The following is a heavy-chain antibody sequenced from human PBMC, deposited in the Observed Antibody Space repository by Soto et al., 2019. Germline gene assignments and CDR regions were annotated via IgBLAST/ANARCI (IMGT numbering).Heavy chain of an antibody. CDR1: GGTFSRYT. D-gene: IGHD1-26*01. Sequence: GASVKVSCKASGGTFSRYTITWVRQAPGQGLEWMGGITPMFGTPNYAQKFQGRVTITADESTSTAYMELSSLRSEDTAMYYCARELIVGPAEYFQHWGQGTLVTVSS. CDR2: ITPMFGTP. V-gene: IGHV1-69*13. CDR3: ARELIVGPAEYFQH. J-gene: IGHJ1*01.